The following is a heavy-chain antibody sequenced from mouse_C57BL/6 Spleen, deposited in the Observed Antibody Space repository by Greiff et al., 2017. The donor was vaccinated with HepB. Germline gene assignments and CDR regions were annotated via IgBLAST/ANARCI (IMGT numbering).Heavy chain of an antibody. D-gene: IGHD2-4*01. CDR2: ISDGGSYT. V-gene: IGHV5-4*01. J-gene: IGHJ2*01. Sequence: EVKLMESGGGLVKPGGSLKLSCAASGFTFSSYAMSWVRQTPEKRLGWVATISDGGSYTYYPDNVKGRFTISRDNAKNNLYLQMSHLKSEDTAMYYCARDLGSDYDNYFDYWGQGTTLTVSS. CDR3: ARDLGSDYDNYFDY. CDR1: GFTFSSYA.